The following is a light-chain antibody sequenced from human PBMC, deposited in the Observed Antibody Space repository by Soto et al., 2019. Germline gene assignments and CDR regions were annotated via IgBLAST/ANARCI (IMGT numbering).Light chain of an antibody. Sequence: DIQMTQSPSTLSGSVGDRVTITCRASQTISSWLSWYQQKPGKAPKLLIYKASTLKSGVPSRFSGSGSGTEFTLTISSLQHDDFATSYCQHYNSYSEAFGQGTKVERK. J-gene: IGKJ1*01. V-gene: IGKV1-5*03. CDR2: KAS. CDR3: QHYNSYSEA. CDR1: QTISSW.